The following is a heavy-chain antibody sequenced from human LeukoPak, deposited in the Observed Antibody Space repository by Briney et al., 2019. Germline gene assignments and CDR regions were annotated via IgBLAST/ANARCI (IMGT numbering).Heavy chain of an antibody. CDR3: VKPTTGTTYYFDY. D-gene: IGHD1-1*01. Sequence: GGSLRLSCSASGFTFSSYAMHWVRQAPGKRLDYVSAISSDGGSTYYADSVKGRFTISRDNSKNTLYLQMSSLRAEDTAVYYCVKPTTGTTYYFDYWGQGTLVTVSS. J-gene: IGHJ4*02. CDR1: GFTFSSYA. CDR2: ISSDGGST. V-gene: IGHV3-64D*09.